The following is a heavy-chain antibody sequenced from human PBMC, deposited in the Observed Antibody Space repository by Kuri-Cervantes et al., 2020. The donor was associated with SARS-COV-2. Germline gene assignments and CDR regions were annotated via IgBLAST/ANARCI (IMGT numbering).Heavy chain of an antibody. CDR2: IDSDDDK. J-gene: IGHJ3*02. CDR1: GFSLSTSGMC. D-gene: IGHD2-2*01. CDR3: ARSYGSGTPFDI. Sequence: GPTLIKSTHTLTLTCTFSGFSLSTSGMCVSWIRQPPGKALEWLARIDSDDDKFYSTTLKTRLTISKDTSKNQVVLTITNMDPVDKATYYCARSYGSGTPFDIWGQGTMVTVSS. V-gene: IGHV2-70*17.